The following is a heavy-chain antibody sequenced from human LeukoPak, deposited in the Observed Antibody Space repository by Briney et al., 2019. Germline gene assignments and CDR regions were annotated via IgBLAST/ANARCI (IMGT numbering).Heavy chain of an antibody. J-gene: IGHJ4*02. CDR3: AKIYDTAMVFPTPYYYFDY. CDR2: ISGSGGST. CDR1: GFTFSSYA. D-gene: IGHD5-18*01. Sequence: GGSLRLSCAASGFTFSSYAMSWVRQAPGKGLEWVSAISGSGGSTYYADSVKGRFTISRDNSKNTLYLQMNSLRAEDTAVYYCAKIYDTAMVFPTPYYYFDYWGQGTLVTVSS. V-gene: IGHV3-23*01.